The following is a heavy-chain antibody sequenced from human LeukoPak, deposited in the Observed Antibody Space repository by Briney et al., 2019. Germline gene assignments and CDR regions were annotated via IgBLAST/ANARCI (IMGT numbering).Heavy chain of an antibody. J-gene: IGHJ3*02. CDR1: GFTFDDYA. V-gene: IGHV3-9*01. D-gene: IGHD2-2*01. CDR2: ISWNSGSV. Sequence: PGGSLRLSCAASGFTFDDYAMHWVRQAPGKGLEWVSGISWNSGSVGYADSVKGRFTISRDNAKNSLYLQMNSLRAEDTALYYCAKDRGIVVVPAATDAFDIWGQGTMVTVSS. CDR3: AKDRGIVVVPAATDAFDI.